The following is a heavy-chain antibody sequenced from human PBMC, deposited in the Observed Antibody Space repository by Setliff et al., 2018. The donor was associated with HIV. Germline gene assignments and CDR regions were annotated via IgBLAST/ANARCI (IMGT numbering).Heavy chain of an antibody. CDR1: GASVSTYY. V-gene: IGHV4-4*07. CDR2: IYGSGTI. D-gene: IGHD7-27*01. J-gene: IGHJ2*01. CDR3: ARSLGITYFDL. Sequence: SETLSLTCTVSGASVSTYYWSWIRQPAGKGLEWIGRIYGSGTINYNPYLKSRVIMSVDTSKNAFSLKLTSLTAADTAVYYCARSLGITYFDLWGRGTLVTVSS.